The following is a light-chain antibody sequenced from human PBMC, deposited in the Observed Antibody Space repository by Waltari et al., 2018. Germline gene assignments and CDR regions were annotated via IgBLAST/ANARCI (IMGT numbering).Light chain of an antibody. CDR1: QSLLYSTNNKNY. J-gene: IGKJ4*01. Sequence: DIVMTQSPDSLTLSLGARATINCWSSQSLLYSTNNKNYLAWYQQKPVQPPKMLIYWASTRESGVPYRFSGSGSGTDFTVTISSLQAEDVAVYYCQRDFSSPRTFCGGTRVEIK. V-gene: IGKV4-1*01. CDR2: WAS. CDR3: QRDFSSPRT.